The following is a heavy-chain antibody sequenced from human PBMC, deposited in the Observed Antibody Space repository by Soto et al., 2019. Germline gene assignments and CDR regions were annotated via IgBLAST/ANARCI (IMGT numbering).Heavy chain of an antibody. CDR3: AGGRVDVSSTDY. CDR1: GTSSYY. J-gene: IGHJ4*02. D-gene: IGHD3-16*02. Sequence: GTSSYYWGWIRQPPGKGPEWIGSIYYSANTYCSPSLESRVTISVDTSKNQFSLKLSSVTAADTAVYYCAGGRVDVSSTDYWGQGTLVTISS. V-gene: IGHV4-39*01. CDR2: IYYSANT.